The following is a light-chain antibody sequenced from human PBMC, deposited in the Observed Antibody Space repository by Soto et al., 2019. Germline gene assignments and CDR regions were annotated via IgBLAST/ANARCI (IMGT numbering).Light chain of an antibody. Sequence: EIVMTQSPATLSVSPGGRATLSCRASQSVSSYLAWYQQRPGQPPRLLIYGESTRATGIPARFSGSGSGTEFSLTISSLQSEDFAVYYCQQYNTWPPKYTFGQGTKLEIK. V-gene: IGKV3-15*01. CDR3: QQYNTWPPKYT. CDR1: QSVSSY. J-gene: IGKJ2*01. CDR2: GES.